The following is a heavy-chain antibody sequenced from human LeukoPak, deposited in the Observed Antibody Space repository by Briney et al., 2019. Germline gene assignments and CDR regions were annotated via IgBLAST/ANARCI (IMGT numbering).Heavy chain of an antibody. CDR3: ARVVAYCGGDCASDDAFDI. V-gene: IGHV1-2*02. CDR1: GYTFTSYY. CDR2: INPNSGGT. J-gene: IGHJ3*02. D-gene: IGHD2-21*02. Sequence: GASVKLSCKASGYTFTSYYMHWVRQAPGQGLEWMGWINPNSGGTNYARKFQGRVTMTRDTSISTAYMELSRLRSDDTAVYYCARVVAYCGGDCASDDAFDIWGQATMVTVSS.